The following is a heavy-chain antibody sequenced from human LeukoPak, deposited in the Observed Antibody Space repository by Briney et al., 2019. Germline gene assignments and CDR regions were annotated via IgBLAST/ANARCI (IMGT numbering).Heavy chain of an antibody. CDR3: AELGITMIGGV. D-gene: IGHD3-10*02. Sequence: GGSLRLSCGASGFNVVSHYMSWVRQAPGKGLEWVSYISSSGSTIYYADSVKGRFTISRDNAKNSLYLQMNSLRAEDTAVYYCAELGITMIGGVWGKGTTVTVSS. V-gene: IGHV3-11*04. CDR1: GFNVVSHY. CDR2: ISSSGSTI. J-gene: IGHJ6*04.